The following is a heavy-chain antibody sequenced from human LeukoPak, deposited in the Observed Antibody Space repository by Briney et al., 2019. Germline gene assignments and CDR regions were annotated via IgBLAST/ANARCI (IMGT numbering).Heavy chain of an antibody. CDR2: IYYSGST. V-gene: IGHV4-30-4*08. CDR1: GGSISSGDYY. CDR3: ARYSGSYRSDFDY. Sequence: PSETLSLTCTVSGGSISSGDYYSRWIRQPPAEGLEWIGYIYYSGSTYYNPSLKSRVTISVDTSKNQFSLKLSSVTAADTAVYYCARYSGSYRSDFDYWGQGTLVTVSS. J-gene: IGHJ4*02. D-gene: IGHD1-26*01.